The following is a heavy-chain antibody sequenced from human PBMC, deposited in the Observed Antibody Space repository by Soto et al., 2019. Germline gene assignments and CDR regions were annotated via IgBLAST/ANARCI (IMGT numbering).Heavy chain of an antibody. CDR1: GDSFSAYY. CDR3: AREYMGWFDH. D-gene: IGHD3-10*01. J-gene: IGHJ5*02. Sequence: XETLSLACTVAGDSFSAYYWSWIRQPPGKGLDWIGYIYHSGTFTYNPSLKSRLTISIDTSKNQFSLKLRSLTAAGTAVYYCAREYMGWFDHWGQGSLVTVSS. CDR2: IYHSGTF. V-gene: IGHV4-59*01.